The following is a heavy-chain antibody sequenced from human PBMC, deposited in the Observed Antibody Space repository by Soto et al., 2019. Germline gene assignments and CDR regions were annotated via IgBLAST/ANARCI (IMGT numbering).Heavy chain of an antibody. CDR3: AKDQYYYDSSGYYQLHYYYGMDV. Sequence: QVQLVESGGGVLQPGRSLRLSCSASGFTFSSYGMHWVRQAPGKGLEWVAVISYDGSNKYYADSVKGRFTISRDNSKNTLYLQMNSLRAEDTAVYYCAKDQYYYDSSGYYQLHYYYGMDVWGQGTTVTVSS. J-gene: IGHJ6*02. D-gene: IGHD3-22*01. V-gene: IGHV3-30*18. CDR1: GFTFSSYG. CDR2: ISYDGSNK.